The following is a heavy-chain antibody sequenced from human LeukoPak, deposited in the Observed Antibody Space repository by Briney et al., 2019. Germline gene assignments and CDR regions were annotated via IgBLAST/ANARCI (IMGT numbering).Heavy chain of an antibody. CDR2: ISYDGSNK. J-gene: IGHJ6*03. CDR1: GFTFSSYA. CDR3: ARVTQYYYTSGGYEYYYYYMDV. Sequence: GGSLRLSCAASGFTFSSYAMHWVRQAPGKGLEWVAVISYDGSNKYYADSVKGRFTISRDNSKNTLYLQINSLRAEDTAVYYCARVTQYYYTSGGYEYYYYYMDVWGKGTTVTISS. V-gene: IGHV3-30*04. D-gene: IGHD3-10*01.